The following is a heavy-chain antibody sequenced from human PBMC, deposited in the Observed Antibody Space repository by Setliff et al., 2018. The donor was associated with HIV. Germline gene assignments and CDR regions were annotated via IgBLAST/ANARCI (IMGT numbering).Heavy chain of an antibody. V-gene: IGHV4-4*08. Sequence: SETLSLTCSVSGGSISGNAWSWIRQPPGKGLEWIGYSSTSGCTNCNPSLESRVTISVDTSKNQVSLKLRSVTAADTAVYYCAGEGTHIRWQVEDSFHIWGEGTMVTVSS. D-gene: IGHD2-2*01. CDR1: GGSISGNA. CDR2: SSTSGCT. CDR3: AGEGTHIRWQVEDSFHI. J-gene: IGHJ3*02.